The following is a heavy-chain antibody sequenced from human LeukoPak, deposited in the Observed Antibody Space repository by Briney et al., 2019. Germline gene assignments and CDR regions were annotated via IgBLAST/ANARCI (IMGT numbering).Heavy chain of an antibody. CDR3: ATYGSGSYFAFDI. Sequence: ASVKVSCKASGYTFTSYYMHWVRQAPGQGLEWMGWINPNSGGTNYAQKFQGRVTMTRDTSISTAYMELSRLRSDDTAVYYCATYGSGSYFAFDIWGQGTMVTVSS. CDR1: GYTFTSYY. J-gene: IGHJ3*02. D-gene: IGHD3-10*01. CDR2: INPNSGGT. V-gene: IGHV1-2*02.